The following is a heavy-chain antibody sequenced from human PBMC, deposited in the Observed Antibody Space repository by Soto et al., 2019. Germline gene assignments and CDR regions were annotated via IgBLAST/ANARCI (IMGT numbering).Heavy chain of an antibody. CDR1: GYIFTDHC. CDR2: ICPGYSNI. Sequence: PGESLKISCKGSGYIFTDHCIVWVRQMAGKGLEWVGIICPGYSNIIYSPSVQGQVTISADMSISTAYLQWSSLKASDTAMYYCARHNKYNWNDVPVGYYYGMDVWGQGTTVTVSS. V-gene: IGHV5-51*01. D-gene: IGHD1-1*01. J-gene: IGHJ6*02. CDR3: ARHNKYNWNDVPVGYYYGMDV.